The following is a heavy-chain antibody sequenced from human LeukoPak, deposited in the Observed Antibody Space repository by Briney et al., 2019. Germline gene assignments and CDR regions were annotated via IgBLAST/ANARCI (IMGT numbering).Heavy chain of an antibody. CDR1: GGSISSYY. D-gene: IGHD6-13*01. J-gene: IGHJ6*03. V-gene: IGHV4-59*12. CDR3: AREQLTMYYYYYYMDV. Sequence: PSGTLSLTCTVSGGSISSYYWSWIRQPPGKGLEWIGYIYYSGSTNYKPSLKSRVTISVDTSKNQFSLKLSSVTAADTAVYYCAREQLTMYYYYYYMDVWGKGTTVTVSS. CDR2: IYYSGST.